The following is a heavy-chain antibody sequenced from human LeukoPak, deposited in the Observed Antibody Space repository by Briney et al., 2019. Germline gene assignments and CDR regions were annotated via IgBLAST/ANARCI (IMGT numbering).Heavy chain of an antibody. V-gene: IGHV3-23*01. Sequence: GGSLRLSCAASGFTFSDYAMSWLRQAPGKGPEWVSGISASGDSTYYADYVKGRFTISRDSSKNTLFLQIKSLRAEDTAVYYCARGPMVRTNLFDYWGQGTLVTVSS. D-gene: IGHD3-10*01. CDR2: ISASGDST. CDR3: ARGPMVRTNLFDY. J-gene: IGHJ4*02. CDR1: GFTFSDYA.